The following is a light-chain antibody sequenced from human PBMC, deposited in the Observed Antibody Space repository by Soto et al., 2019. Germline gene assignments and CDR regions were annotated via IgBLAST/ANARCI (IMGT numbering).Light chain of an antibody. J-gene: IGKJ1*01. CDR2: SAS. Sequence: EIVLTQSPGTLSLSPGETATLSCRASQIISSSYLAWYQQKPGQAPRLLTYSASSRATGIPDRFSGSGSGTDFTLTISRLEPEDFAVYYCQQYGSSPWTFGQGTKVEIK. CDR1: QIISSSY. CDR3: QQYGSSPWT. V-gene: IGKV3-20*01.